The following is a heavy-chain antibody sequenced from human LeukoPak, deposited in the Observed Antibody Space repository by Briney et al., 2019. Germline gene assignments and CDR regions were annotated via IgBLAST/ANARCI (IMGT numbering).Heavy chain of an antibody. CDR2: IKSKTDGGTT. CDR1: GFTFINAW. V-gene: IGHV3-15*01. D-gene: IGHD3-9*01. J-gene: IGHJ4*02. Sequence: GGSLRLSCAASGFTFINAWMSWVRQAPGKGLEWVGHIKSKTDGGTTDYAAPVKGRFTISRDDSKNTLYLQMNSLKTEDTAVYYCTTDWKAEYDILTGYSGFDYWGQGTLVTVSS. CDR3: TTDWKAEYDILTGYSGFDY.